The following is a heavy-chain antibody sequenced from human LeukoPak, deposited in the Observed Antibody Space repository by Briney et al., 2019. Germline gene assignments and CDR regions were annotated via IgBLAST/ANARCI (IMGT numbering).Heavy chain of an antibody. J-gene: IGHJ6*03. CDR2: IYYSGST. Sequence: PSETLSLTCTVSGGSISSHYWSWIRQPPGKGLEWIGSIYYSGSTYYNPSLKSRVTISVDTSKNQFSLKLSSVTAADTAVYYCARESGLGDTIFGVVTTEAYYYYYYMDVWGKGTTVTVSS. CDR1: GGSISSHY. D-gene: IGHD3-3*01. CDR3: ARESGLGDTIFGVVTTEAYYYYYYMDV. V-gene: IGHV4-39*07.